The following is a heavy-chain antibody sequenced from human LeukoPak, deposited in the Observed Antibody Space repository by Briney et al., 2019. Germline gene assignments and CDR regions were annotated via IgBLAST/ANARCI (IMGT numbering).Heavy chain of an antibody. J-gene: IGHJ5*02. CDR2: IKPNNGDT. Sequence: ASVNVSCKASGYTFTGYYIHCVRHAPGQGHERMGLIKPNNGDTNYAQKFQGRVTMTRDTSITTAYMELNRLRSDDTAVYYCVRDRPNNWFDPWGQGTLVTVSS. CDR1: GYTFTGYY. CDR3: VRDRPNNWFDP. V-gene: IGHV1-2*02.